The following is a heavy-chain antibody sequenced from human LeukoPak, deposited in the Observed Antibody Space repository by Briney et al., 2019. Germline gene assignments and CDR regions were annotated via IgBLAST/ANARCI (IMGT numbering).Heavy chain of an antibody. CDR2: VYIDGSST. Sequence: PGGSLRLSCAASGFTFSSYWMHWGRQAPGKGLVWVSRVYIDGSSTSYADSVKGRFTISRDNAKNTLYLQMNSLRDADTAVYYCARGLDGSFDYWGLGTLVTVSS. D-gene: IGHD1-14*01. J-gene: IGHJ4*02. CDR1: GFTFSSYW. CDR3: ARGLDGSFDY. V-gene: IGHV3-74*01.